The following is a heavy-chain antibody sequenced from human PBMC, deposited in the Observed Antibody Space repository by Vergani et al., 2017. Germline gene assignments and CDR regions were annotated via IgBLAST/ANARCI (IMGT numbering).Heavy chain of an antibody. CDR1: GGSISSSSYY. CDR2: IYYSGST. CDR3: ARDRRYNWNDGYFDL. J-gene: IGHJ2*01. V-gene: IGHV4-61*05. Sequence: QLQLQESGPGLVKPSETLSLTCTVSGGSISSSSYYWGWIRQPPGKGLEWIGYIYYSGSTNYNPSLKSRVTISVDTSKNQFSLKLSSVTAADTAVYYCARDRRYNWNDGYFDLWGRGTLVTVSS. D-gene: IGHD1-20*01.